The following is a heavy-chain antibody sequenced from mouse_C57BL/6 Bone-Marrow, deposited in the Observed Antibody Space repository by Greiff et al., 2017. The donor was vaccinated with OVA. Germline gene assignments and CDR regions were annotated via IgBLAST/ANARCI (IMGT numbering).Heavy chain of an antibody. CDR1: GYTFTDYY. J-gene: IGHJ1*03. Sequence: VNLVESGAELVRPGASVKLSCKASGYTFTDYYINWVKQRPGQGLEWIARIYPGSGNTYYNEKFKGKATLTAEKSSSTAYMQLSSLTSEDSAVYFCARGNYYGSSPYWYFDVWGTGTTVTVSS. CDR2: IYPGSGNT. D-gene: IGHD1-1*01. CDR3: ARGNYYGSSPYWYFDV. V-gene: IGHV1-76*01.